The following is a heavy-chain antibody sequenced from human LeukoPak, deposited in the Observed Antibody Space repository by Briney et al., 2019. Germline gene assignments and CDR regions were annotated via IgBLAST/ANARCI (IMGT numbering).Heavy chain of an antibody. V-gene: IGHV1-69*05. D-gene: IGHD6-13*01. CDR1: GGTFSSYA. J-gene: IGHJ6*03. CDR3: ASIAAAGYYYYYMDV. Sequence: SVKVSCKASGGTFSSYAISWVRQAPGQGLEWMGGIIPIFGTANYAQKFQGRVTITTDESTSTAYMELSSLRSEDTAVYYCASIAAAGYYYYYMDVWGKGTSVTVSS. CDR2: IIPIFGTA.